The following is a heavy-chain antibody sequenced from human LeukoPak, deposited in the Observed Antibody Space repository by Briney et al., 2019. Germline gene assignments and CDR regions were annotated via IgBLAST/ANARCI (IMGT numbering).Heavy chain of an antibody. J-gene: IGHJ5*02. CDR1: GFTFSSYA. V-gene: IGHV3-23*01. CDR2: ISDSGGST. Sequence: GGSLRLFCAASGFTFSSYAMSWVRQAPGKGLEWVSVISDSGGSTYYADSVKGRFTISRDNSKNTLYLQMNSLRAEDTALYYCAKDLGGRYYNTSGYGSWGQGTLVTVSS. D-gene: IGHD3-22*01. CDR3: AKDLGGRYYNTSGYGS.